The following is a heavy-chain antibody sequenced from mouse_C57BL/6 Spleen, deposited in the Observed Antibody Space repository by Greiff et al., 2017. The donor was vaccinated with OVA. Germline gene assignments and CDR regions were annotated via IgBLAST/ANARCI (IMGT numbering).Heavy chain of an antibody. J-gene: IGHJ2*01. CDR2: IDPETGGT. D-gene: IGHD1-1*01. CDR1: GYTFTDYE. CDR3: TRDHYGTYYFDY. Sequence: QVQLQQSGAELVRPGASVTLSCKASGYTFTDYEMHWVKQTPVHGLEWIGAIDPETGGTAYNQKFKGKALLTADKSSSTAYMELRSLTSEDSAVYYCTRDHYGTYYFDYWGQGTTLTVSS. V-gene: IGHV1-15*01.